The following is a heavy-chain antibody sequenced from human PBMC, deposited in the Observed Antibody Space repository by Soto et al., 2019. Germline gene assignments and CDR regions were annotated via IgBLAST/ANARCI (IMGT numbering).Heavy chain of an antibody. CDR2: INAGDGKT. CDR3: ARGEYSGYDLDY. V-gene: IGHV1-3*01. D-gene: IGHD5-12*01. Sequence: GASVKVSCKASGYRFSDYAMQWVRQAPGQRPEWMGWINAGDGKTKYSQKFQGRVTITRDTSASTAYMELSSLRSEDTAVYYCARGEYSGYDLDYWGQGTLVTVSS. CDR1: GYRFSDYA. J-gene: IGHJ4*02.